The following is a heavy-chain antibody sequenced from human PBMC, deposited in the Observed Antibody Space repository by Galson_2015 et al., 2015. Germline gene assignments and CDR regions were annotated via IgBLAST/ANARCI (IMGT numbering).Heavy chain of an antibody. V-gene: IGHV3-48*02. CDR3: AREPYCSGGSCYGFDY. CDR1: GFTFSSYR. J-gene: IGHJ4*02. Sequence: SLRLSCAASGFTFSSYRMNWVRQAPGKGLEWVSYISSSSSTIYYADSVKGRFTISRDNAKNSLYLQMNSLRDEDTAVYYCAREPYCSGGSCYGFDYWGQGTLGTVSS. D-gene: IGHD2-15*01. CDR2: ISSSSSTI.